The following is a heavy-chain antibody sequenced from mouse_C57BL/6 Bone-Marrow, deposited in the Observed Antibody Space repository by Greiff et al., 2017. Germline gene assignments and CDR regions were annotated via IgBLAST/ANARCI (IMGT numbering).Heavy chain of an antibody. CDR1: GFSLTSYG. CDR2: IWSDGST. D-gene: IGHD2-10*02. V-gene: IGHV2-6*03. Sequence: VQVVESGPGLVAPSQSLSITCTVSGFSLTSYGVHWVRQPPGKGLAWLVVIWSDGSTTYNSALKSRLSISKDNSKSQVFLKMNSLQTDDTAMYYCARQRCSMYYAMDYWGQGTSVTVSS. CDR3: ARQRCSMYYAMDY. J-gene: IGHJ4*01.